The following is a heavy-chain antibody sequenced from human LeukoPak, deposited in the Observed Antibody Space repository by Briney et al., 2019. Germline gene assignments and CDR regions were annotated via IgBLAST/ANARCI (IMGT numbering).Heavy chain of an antibody. Sequence: ASVKVSCKASGYTFTSYAMHWVRQAPGQRLEWMGWSNAGNGNTKYSQEFQGRVTMTTDTSTSTAYMELRSLRSDDTAVYYCATEKYYDSSGYLVDYWGQGTLVTVSS. CDR3: ATEKYYDSSGYLVDY. J-gene: IGHJ4*02. CDR2: SNAGNGNT. CDR1: GYTFTSYA. V-gene: IGHV1-3*02. D-gene: IGHD3-22*01.